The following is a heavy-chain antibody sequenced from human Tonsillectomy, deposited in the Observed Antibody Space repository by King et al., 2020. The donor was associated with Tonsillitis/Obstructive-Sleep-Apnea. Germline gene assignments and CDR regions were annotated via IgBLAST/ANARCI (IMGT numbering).Heavy chain of an antibody. CDR3: AREGAVMTAFDI. J-gene: IGHJ3*02. V-gene: IGHV4-59*01. CDR1: GGSISSYY. D-gene: IGHD2-8*01. Sequence: QLQESGPGLVKPSETLSLTCTVSGGSISSYYWSWIRQPPGKGLECIGYIFYSGGTNYNPSLKSRVTISVDTSKNQLSLQLSSVTAADTAVYYCAREGAVMTAFDIWGQGTMVTVSS. CDR2: IFYSGGT.